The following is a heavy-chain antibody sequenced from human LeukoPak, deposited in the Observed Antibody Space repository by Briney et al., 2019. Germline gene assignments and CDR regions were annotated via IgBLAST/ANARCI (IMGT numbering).Heavy chain of an antibody. D-gene: IGHD6-19*01. V-gene: IGHV3-33*01. J-gene: IGHJ4*02. CDR1: GFTFSSYG. CDR3: ARDHSSGWYSDYFDY. Sequence: SLRLSRAASGFTFSSYGMHWVRQAPGKGLEWVAVIWYDGSNKYYADSVKGRFTISRDNSKNTLYLQMNSLRAEDTAVYYCARDHSSGWYSDYFDYWGQGTLVTVSS. CDR2: IWYDGSNK.